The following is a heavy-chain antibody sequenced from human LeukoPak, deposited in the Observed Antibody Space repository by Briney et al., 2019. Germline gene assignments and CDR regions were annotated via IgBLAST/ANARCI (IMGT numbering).Heavy chain of an antibody. CDR3: GRLMGGYDSYFYGMDV. J-gene: IGHJ6*02. D-gene: IGHD5-12*01. Sequence: PGGSLSLSCAASGFTFSSFGIHWVRQAPGKGLEWVAVISYDGSNKYYADSVKGRFTISRDNSQNTLYLQMNSLRLDDTAVYYCGRLMGGYDSYFYGMDVWGQGTTVTVSS. V-gene: IGHV3-30*03. CDR2: ISYDGSNK. CDR1: GFTFSSFG.